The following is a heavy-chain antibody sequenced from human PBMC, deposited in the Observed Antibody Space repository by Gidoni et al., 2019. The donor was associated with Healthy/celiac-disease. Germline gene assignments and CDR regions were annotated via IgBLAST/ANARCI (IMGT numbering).Heavy chain of an antibody. CDR3: GGDTSGSFLDY. D-gene: IGHD3-22*01. Sequence: EVELVESGGGSAQPGGSLRLSGAASGLTFRRYWMSWVRQAPGKGLEWVANIKQDGSEKYYVDSVKGRFTISRDNAKNSLYLQMNSLRAEDTAVYYCGGDTSGSFLDYWGQGTLVTVSS. J-gene: IGHJ4*02. V-gene: IGHV3-7*01. CDR2: IKQDGSEK. CDR1: GLTFRRYW.